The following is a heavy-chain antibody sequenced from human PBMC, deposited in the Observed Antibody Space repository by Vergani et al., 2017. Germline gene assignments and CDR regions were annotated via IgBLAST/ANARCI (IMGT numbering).Heavy chain of an antibody. CDR1: GYTFSNYY. Sequence: QVQVVQSGAEVKKSGASVKVSRKTSGYTFSNYYMHWVRQAPGQGLEWMGIINPSGGHTNYAQKFQGRVTMTRDTSTSTVYMELSSLRSEDTAIYCCARGGYGILTGYRYWGEGTLVTVSA. CDR2: INPSGGHT. CDR3: ARGGYGILTGYRY. V-gene: IGHV1-46*03. D-gene: IGHD3-9*01. J-gene: IGHJ4*02.